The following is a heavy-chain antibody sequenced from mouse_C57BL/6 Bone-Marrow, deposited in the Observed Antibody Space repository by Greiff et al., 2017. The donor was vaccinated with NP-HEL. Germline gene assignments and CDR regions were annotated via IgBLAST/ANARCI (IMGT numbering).Heavy chain of an antibody. Sequence: VKLMESGPGLVQPSQSLSITCTVSGFSLTSYGVHWVRQSPGKGLEWLGVIWSGGSTDYNAAFISRLSISKDNSKSQVFFKMNSLQADDTAIYYCARKPPSYDYDGKAWFAYWGQGTLVTVSA. CDR2: IWSGGST. CDR1: GFSLTSYG. J-gene: IGHJ3*01. CDR3: ARKPPSYDYDGKAWFAY. V-gene: IGHV2-2*01. D-gene: IGHD2-4*01.